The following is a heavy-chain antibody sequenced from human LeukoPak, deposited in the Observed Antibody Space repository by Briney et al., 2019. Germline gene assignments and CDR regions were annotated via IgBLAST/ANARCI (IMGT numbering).Heavy chain of an antibody. CDR2: ISAYNGHT. D-gene: IGHD5-18*01. J-gene: IGHJ4*02. Sequence: GASVKVSCKASGYTFNIYSISWVRQAPGQGLEWMGWISAYNGHTNYAQKFQGRVTMTSDTSTSTAYMELRSLTSDDTALYYCARADRTAITQDYWGQGTLVTVSS. CDR3: ARADRTAITQDY. CDR1: GYTFNIYS. V-gene: IGHV1-18*04.